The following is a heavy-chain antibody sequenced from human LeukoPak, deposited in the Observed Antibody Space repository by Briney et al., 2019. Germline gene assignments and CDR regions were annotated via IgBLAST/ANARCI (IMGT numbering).Heavy chain of an antibody. CDR2: IYYSGTT. CDR1: GGSISSSSYY. D-gene: IGHD4-17*01. V-gene: IGHV4-39*07. Sequence: SETLSLTCTVSGGSISSSSYYWGWIRQPPGKGLEWIGSIYYSGTTNYNPSLESRVTISVDTSKNQFSLKLTSVTAADTAVYYCARSHYGDYSEPSGWFDPWGQGTLVTVSS. J-gene: IGHJ5*02. CDR3: ARSHYGDYSEPSGWFDP.